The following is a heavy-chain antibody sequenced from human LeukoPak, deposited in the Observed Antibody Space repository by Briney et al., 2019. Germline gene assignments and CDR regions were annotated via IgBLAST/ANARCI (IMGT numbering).Heavy chain of an antibody. D-gene: IGHD1-26*01. CDR2: VWYDGTTK. CDR3: AKVPYSGSYHDYFFDS. V-gene: IGHV3-33*06. CDR1: GFNFSSYG. J-gene: IGHJ4*02. Sequence: GRSLRLSCAASGFNFSSYGMHWVRQAPGKGLEWVALVWYDGTTKHYADSVRGRFTISRDNSTNTLHLQMNGLRTEDTAIYYCAKVPYSGSYHDYFFDSWGQGTLVTVSS.